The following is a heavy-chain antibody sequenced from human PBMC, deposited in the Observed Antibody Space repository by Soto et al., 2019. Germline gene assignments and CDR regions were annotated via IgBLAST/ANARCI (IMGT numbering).Heavy chain of an antibody. CDR2: IYYSGFT. J-gene: IGHJ5*02. CDR3: ARSVCP. Sequence: PSQTXSXTXTVAXGXXTSGGYYWSWIRQHPGKGLEWIGYIYYSGFTYYNPSLKSRVTISVDTSKNQFSLKLSSLTAADTAVYYCARSVCPCGQGTLVTVS. V-gene: IGHV4-31*03. CDR1: XGXXTSGGYY.